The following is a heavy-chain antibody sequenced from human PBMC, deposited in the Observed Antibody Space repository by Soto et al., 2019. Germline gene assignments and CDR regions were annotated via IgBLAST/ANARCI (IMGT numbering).Heavy chain of an antibody. CDR2: IIPIFGTA. Sequence: ASVKVSCKASGGTFSSYAISWVRQAPGQGLEWMGGIIPIFGTANYAQKFQGRVTITADESTSTAYMELSSLGSKDTAVYYCARGRNAARPYYYYGMDVWGQGTTVTVSS. D-gene: IGHD6-6*01. CDR3: ARGRNAARPYYYYGMDV. CDR1: GGTFSSYA. J-gene: IGHJ6*02. V-gene: IGHV1-69*13.